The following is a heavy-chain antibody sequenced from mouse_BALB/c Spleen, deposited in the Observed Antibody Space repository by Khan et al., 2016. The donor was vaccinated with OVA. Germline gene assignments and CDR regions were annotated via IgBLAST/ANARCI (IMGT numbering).Heavy chain of an antibody. J-gene: IGHJ4*01. CDR3: VRETAYYGDYEAMDY. CDR2: IWTGGST. Sequence: VQLRESGPGLVAPSQSLSITCTVSGFSLVTYGVHWVRQSPGRGLEWLGVIWTGGSTNYNSALMSRLSMSKDNSKSQVFLKMNSLQTDDTSMYYCVRETAYYGDYEAMDYWGQGTSVTVSS. CDR1: GFSLVTYG. V-gene: IGHV2-9*02. D-gene: IGHD2-13*01.